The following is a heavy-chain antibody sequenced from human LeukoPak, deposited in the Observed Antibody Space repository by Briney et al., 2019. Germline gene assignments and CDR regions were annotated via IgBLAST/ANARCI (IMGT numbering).Heavy chain of an antibody. CDR2: ITNDGSST. D-gene: IGHD3-16*02. V-gene: IGHV3-74*01. CDR3: ARGTAGYHSSYFDY. CDR1: GLTFSSHW. J-gene: IGHJ4*02. Sequence: GGSLRLSCAASGLTFSSHWMHWVRQAPGKGLVWVSRITNDGSSTTYADSVKGRFTISRDNAENTLYLQMNSLRAEDTAVYYCARGTAGYHSSYFDYWGQGTLVTVSS.